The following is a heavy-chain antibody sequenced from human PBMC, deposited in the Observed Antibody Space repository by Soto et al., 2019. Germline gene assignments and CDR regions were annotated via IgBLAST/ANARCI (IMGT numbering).Heavy chain of an antibody. CDR2: IYPGDSDT. CDR1: GYSFTSYW. V-gene: IGHV5-51*01. J-gene: IGHJ6*02. Sequence: GESLKISCKGSGYSFTSYWIGWVRQMPGKGLECMGIIYPGDSDTRYSPSFQGQVTISADKSISTAYLQWSGLKASDTAMYYCARTAATRKHYYGMDVWGQGTTVTVSS. D-gene: IGHD6-13*01. CDR3: ARTAATRKHYYGMDV.